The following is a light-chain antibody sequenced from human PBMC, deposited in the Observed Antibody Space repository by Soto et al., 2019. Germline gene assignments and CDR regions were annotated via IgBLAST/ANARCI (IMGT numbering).Light chain of an antibody. CDR2: KAS. J-gene: IGKJ2*01. CDR1: ENIRAW. CDR3: HQYNSYSYT. V-gene: IGKV1-5*03. Sequence: DIQMTQSPSALSASVGDRVTITCRASENIRAWLAWYQQRPGKAPKLLIFKASTLHSGVPSRFSGSGSGTEFTLTFSSLQPDDSATYYCHQYNSYSYTFGQGTKLEVK.